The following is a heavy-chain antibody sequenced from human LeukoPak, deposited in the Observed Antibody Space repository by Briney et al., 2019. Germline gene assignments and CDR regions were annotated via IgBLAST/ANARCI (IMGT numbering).Heavy chain of an antibody. CDR2: IYHSGST. CDR3: ARTDSSGYFDY. CDR1: GGSFSGYY. D-gene: IGHD3-22*01. V-gene: IGHV4-34*01. Sequence: SETLSLTCAVYGGSFSGYYWSRIRQPPGKGLEWIGEIYHSGSTNYNPSLKSRVTISVDKSKNQFSLKLSSVTAADTAVYYCARTDSSGYFDYWGQGTLVTVSS. J-gene: IGHJ4*02.